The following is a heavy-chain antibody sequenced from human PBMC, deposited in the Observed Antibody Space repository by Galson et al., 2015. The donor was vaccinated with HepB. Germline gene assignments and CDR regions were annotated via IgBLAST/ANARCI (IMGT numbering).Heavy chain of an antibody. CDR1: GGSISSGGYY. D-gene: IGHD2-2*01. V-gene: IGHV4-31*03. Sequence: TLSLTCTVSGGSISSGGYYWSWIRQHPGKGLEWIGYIYYSGSTYYNPSLKRRVTISLDTSKNQFSLKLSSVTAADTAVYYCARLVVVPAAMGYYYYMDVWGKGTTVTVSS. J-gene: IGHJ6*03. CDR3: ARLVVVPAAMGYYYYMDV. CDR2: IYYSGST.